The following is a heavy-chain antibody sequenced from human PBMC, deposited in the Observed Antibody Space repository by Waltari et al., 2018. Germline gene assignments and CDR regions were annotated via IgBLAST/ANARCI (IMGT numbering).Heavy chain of an antibody. V-gene: IGHV1-8*01. J-gene: IGHJ4*02. D-gene: IGHD6-19*01. Sequence: QVQLVQSGAEVQKPGASVKVSCKASGYTFNSYAINWVRQATGQGLEWMGWMNPNSGNTGYAQKFQGRVTMTRNTSISTAYMELSSLRSEDTAVYYCARGRIAVAGTSSDYWGQGTLVTVSS. CDR2: MNPNSGNT. CDR1: GYTFNSYA. CDR3: ARGRIAVAGTSSDY.